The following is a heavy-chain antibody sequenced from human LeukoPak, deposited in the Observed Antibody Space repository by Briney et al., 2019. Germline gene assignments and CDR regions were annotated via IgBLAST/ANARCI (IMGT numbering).Heavy chain of an antibody. CDR3: ARGPGSRGIFDY. CDR1: GFSVSAHY. Sequence: GGSLRLSCAVSGFSVSAHYMSWVRQAPGKGLECVSFLYTSGDTYYADSVKGRFTISRDNSKNTLYLQMNGLRAEDTAVYYCARGPGSRGIFDYWGQGTLVTVSS. D-gene: IGHD3-10*01. J-gene: IGHJ4*02. CDR2: LYTSGDT. V-gene: IGHV3-53*01.